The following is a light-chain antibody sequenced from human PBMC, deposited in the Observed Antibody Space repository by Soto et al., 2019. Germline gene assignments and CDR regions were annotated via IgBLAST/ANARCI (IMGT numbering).Light chain of an antibody. Sequence: AIRMTQSPSSFSASTGDRVAITCRASQGISSYLAWYQQKPGKAPKLLIYAASTLQSGVPSRFSGSGSGTEFTLTITSLQSEDFAVYYCQQYNDWPQIGHGTKVDIK. J-gene: IGKJ1*01. CDR1: QGISSY. V-gene: IGKV1-8*01. CDR2: AAS. CDR3: QQYNDWPQ.